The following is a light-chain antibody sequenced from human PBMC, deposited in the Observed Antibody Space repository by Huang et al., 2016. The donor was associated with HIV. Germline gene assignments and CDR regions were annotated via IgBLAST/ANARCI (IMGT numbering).Light chain of an antibody. CDR3: QQSYSTLRYT. Sequence: DIQMTQSPSSLSASVGDRVTITCRASQSISSYLNWYQQKPGKAPKLLIYAASSLQSGVPSRFSGSGSGTDFTLTISSLQPKDFATYYCQQSYSTLRYTFGQGTKLEIK. CDR1: QSISSY. V-gene: IGKV1-39*01. J-gene: IGKJ2*01. CDR2: AAS.